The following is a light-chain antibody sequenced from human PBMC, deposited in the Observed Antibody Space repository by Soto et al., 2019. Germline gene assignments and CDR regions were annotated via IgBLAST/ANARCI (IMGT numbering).Light chain of an antibody. CDR2: DAS. J-gene: IGKJ3*01. CDR3: QQYDKLPET. V-gene: IGKV1-33*01. Sequence: DIQMTQSPSSLSASVGDRVTITCQASQDISNYLNWYQQKPGKAPKLLIYDASNLETGVPSRFSGSGSGTDFTFTISSLQPDDIATYYCQQYDKLPETFGPGTKVDIK. CDR1: QDISNY.